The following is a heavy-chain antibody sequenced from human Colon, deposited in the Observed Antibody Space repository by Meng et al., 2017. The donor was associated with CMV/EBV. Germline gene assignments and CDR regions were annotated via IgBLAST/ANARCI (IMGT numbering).Heavy chain of an antibody. CDR1: GGSISNDKYY. D-gene: IGHD6-19*01. CDR3: ARHFDSGWSDY. V-gene: IGHV4-39*01. Sequence: QLQWQESGPGLVKPSEALSVTCTVSGGSISNDKYYWGWIRQPPGKGLEWIGSIYYTGSTFYTPSLKSRVTISLDTSKNQFSLNLTSVTTADTAVYYCARHFDSGWSDYWGQGNLVTVSS. CDR2: IYYTGST. J-gene: IGHJ4*02.